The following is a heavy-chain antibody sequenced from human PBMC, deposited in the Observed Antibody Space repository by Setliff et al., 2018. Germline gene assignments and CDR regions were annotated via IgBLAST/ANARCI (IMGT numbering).Heavy chain of an antibody. V-gene: IGHV3-74*03. CDR2: ISTDGSSI. CDR1: GFTFSTYW. J-gene: IGHJ5*02. D-gene: IGHD1-26*01. CDR3: ARVGSKPQLGWYDP. Sequence: GASLTLSCVTSGFTFSTYWMHWVRQAPGQGLVWVARISTDGSSITYADSVKGRFTISRDNARNTLYLQMNSLTAEDTAVYYCARVGSKPQLGWYDPWGQGTLVTVSS.